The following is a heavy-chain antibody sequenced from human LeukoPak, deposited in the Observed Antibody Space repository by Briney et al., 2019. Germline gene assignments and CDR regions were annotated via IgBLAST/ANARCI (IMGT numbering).Heavy chain of an antibody. D-gene: IGHD2-2*01. Sequence: PGGSLRLSCTASGFTFTSHWMHWVRQVPGKGLVWVSRINGDGSGTNHADSVKGRFTISRDNAKNSLYLQMNSLRAEDTAVYYCARAGYCSSTSCYEKYYYYYMDVWGKGTTVTVSS. CDR2: INGDGSGT. J-gene: IGHJ6*03. V-gene: IGHV3-74*01. CDR1: GFTFTSHW. CDR3: ARAGYCSSTSCYEKYYYYYMDV.